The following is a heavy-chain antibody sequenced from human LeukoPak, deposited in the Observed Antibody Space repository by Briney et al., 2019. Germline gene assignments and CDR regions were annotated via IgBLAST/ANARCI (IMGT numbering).Heavy chain of an antibody. D-gene: IGHD3-22*01. J-gene: IGHJ4*02. V-gene: IGHV3-23*01. CDR1: GFTFSSYA. CDR3: AKAGDSSGYYYDYFDY. Sequence: GGSLRLSCAASGFTFSSYAMNWVRQAPGKGLEWVSAISGSGGSTYYADSVKGRFTISRDNSKNTLYLQMNSLRAEDTAVYYCAKAGDSSGYYYDYFDYWGQGTLVTVSS. CDR2: ISGSGGST.